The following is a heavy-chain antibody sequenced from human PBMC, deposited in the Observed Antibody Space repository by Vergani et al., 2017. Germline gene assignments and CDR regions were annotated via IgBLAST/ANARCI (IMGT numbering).Heavy chain of an antibody. Sequence: EVQLVESGGGLVKPGGSLRLSCEASGFTFSSYTMNWVRQAPGKGLEGVSSIRSSISNIYYADSVKGRFTISRDNAKNSLYLQMNSLRAEDTAVYYCARPQVVGANNWFDPWGQGTLVTVSS. J-gene: IGHJ5*02. V-gene: IGHV3-21*01. CDR1: GFTFSSYT. D-gene: IGHD2-15*01. CDR2: IRSSISNI. CDR3: ARPQVVGANNWFDP.